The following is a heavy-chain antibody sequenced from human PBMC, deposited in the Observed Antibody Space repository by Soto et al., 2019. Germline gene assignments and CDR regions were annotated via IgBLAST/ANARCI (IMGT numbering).Heavy chain of an antibody. Sequence: GGSLRLSCAASGFSFSSYSMNWVRQAPGKGLEWISYLSSSKTYIWYADSVKGRFTISRDNAKNSLSLQMNSLRDEDTAVYYSVRDSGWAFDIWGLGTMVTVSS. CDR1: GFSFSSYS. J-gene: IGHJ3*02. V-gene: IGHV3-48*02. D-gene: IGHD6-19*01. CDR2: LSSSKTYI. CDR3: VRDSGWAFDI.